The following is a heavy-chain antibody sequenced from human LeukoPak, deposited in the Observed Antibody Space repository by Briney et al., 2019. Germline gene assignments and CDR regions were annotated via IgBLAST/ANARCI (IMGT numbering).Heavy chain of an antibody. CDR3: ARDYDLSSGAMDV. Sequence: GGSLRLSCIASGFTFSSSEMNWVRQAPGEGLEWVSYISDSGTTKYYADSVRGRFTISRDNAKNSLYLQMNSLRAEDTSVYYCARDYDLSSGAMDVWGKGTTVTVSS. V-gene: IGHV3-48*03. CDR1: GFTFSSSE. D-gene: IGHD3/OR15-3a*01. CDR2: ISDSGTTK. J-gene: IGHJ6*04.